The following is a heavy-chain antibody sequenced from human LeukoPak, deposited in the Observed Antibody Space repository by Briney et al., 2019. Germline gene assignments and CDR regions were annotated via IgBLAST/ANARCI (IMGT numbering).Heavy chain of an antibody. J-gene: IGHJ6*03. CDR1: GFTFSSYG. V-gene: IGHV3-30*02. D-gene: IGHD3-22*01. Sequence: PGGSLRLSCAASGFTFSSYGMHWVRQAPGKGLEWVAFIRYDGSNKYYADSVKGRFTISRDNSKNTLYLQMNSLRAEDTAVYYCAKDAKLKTYYYDSSQARQQWQDRSYYYYMDVWGKGTTVTISS. CDR3: AKDAKLKTYYYDSSQARQQWQDRSYYYYMDV. CDR2: IRYDGSNK.